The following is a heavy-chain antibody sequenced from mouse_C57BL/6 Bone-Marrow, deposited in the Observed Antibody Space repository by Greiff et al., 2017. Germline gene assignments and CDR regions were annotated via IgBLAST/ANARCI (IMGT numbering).Heavy chain of an antibody. CDR1: GYTFTSYW. CDR3: ARGNYGSGDY. J-gene: IGHJ4*01. D-gene: IGHD1-1*01. CDR2: IDPSDSET. Sequence: VQVVESGAELVRPGTSVKLSCKASGYTFTSYWMHWVKQRPIQGLEWIGNIDPSDSETHYNQKFKDKATLTVDKSSSTAYMQLSSLTSEDSAVYYCARGNYGSGDYWGQGTSVTVSS. V-gene: IGHV1-52*01.